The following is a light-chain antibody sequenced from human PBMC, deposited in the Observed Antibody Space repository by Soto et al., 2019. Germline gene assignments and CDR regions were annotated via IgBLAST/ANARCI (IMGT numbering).Light chain of an antibody. CDR3: QQYDSWT. Sequence: DIVFTQSPGTLSLSPGERATLSCTASPSISSPYLAWYQQKPGQAPRLLIDGASSRATGVPDRFSGSGSGTDFTLTISRLEPEDFAVYYCQQYDSWTFGQGTKVDIK. CDR2: GAS. CDR1: PSISSPY. J-gene: IGKJ1*01. V-gene: IGKV3-20*01.